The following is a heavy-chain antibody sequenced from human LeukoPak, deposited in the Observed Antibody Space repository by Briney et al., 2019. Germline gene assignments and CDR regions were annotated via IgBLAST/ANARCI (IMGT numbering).Heavy chain of an antibody. V-gene: IGHV3-30-3*01. CDR3: ARGYYDSVFDY. D-gene: IGHD3-22*01. CDR2: ISYDGSNK. Sequence: GGSLRLSCAASGFTFSSYAMHWVRQAPGKGLEWVAVISYDGSNKYYADSVKGRFTISRDNSKNTLYLQMNSLRAEDTAVYYCARGYYDSVFDYWGRGTLATVSS. J-gene: IGHJ4*02. CDR1: GFTFSSYA.